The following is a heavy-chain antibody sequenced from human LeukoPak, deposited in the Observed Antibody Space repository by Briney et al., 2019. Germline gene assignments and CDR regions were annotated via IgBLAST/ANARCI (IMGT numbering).Heavy chain of an antibody. CDR2: INHSGST. D-gene: IGHD2-15*01. CDR3: ARGVRQCSGGSCYQYYYYYYMDV. J-gene: IGHJ6*03. V-gene: IGHV4-34*01. Sequence: PSETLSLTCTVSGGSISSYYWSWIRQPPGKGLEWIGEINHSGSTNYNPSLKSRVTISVDTSKNQFSLKLSSVTAADTAVYYCARGVRQCSGGSCYQYYYYYYMDVWGKGTTVTVSS. CDR1: GGSISSYY.